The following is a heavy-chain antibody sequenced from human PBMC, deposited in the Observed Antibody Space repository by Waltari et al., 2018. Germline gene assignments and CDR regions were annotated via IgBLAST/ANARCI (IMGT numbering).Heavy chain of an antibody. D-gene: IGHD2-21*01. CDR3: AREGVCGGDCAYWYFDL. V-gene: IGHV1-69*08. Sequence: QVQLVQSGAEVKKPGSSVKVSCKASGDTFSSYAISWVRQAPGQGLEWMGRIIPIFGTANYAQKFQGRVTITADKSTSTAYMELSSLRSEDTAVYYCAREGVCGGDCAYWYFDLWGRGTLVTVSS. J-gene: IGHJ2*01. CDR2: IIPIFGTA. CDR1: GDTFSSYA.